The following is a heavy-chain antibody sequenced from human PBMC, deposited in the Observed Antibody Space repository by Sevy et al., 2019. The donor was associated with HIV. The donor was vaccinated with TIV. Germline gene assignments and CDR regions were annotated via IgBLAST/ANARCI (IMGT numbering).Heavy chain of an antibody. D-gene: IGHD3-9*01. CDR3: ARGPEWELTSFLSH. J-gene: IGHJ4*02. Sequence: GGALRLSCAASGFAFRTYAFHWVRQAPGRGLEWVGLISSNGDNAFYANSLRCRFTLSRDNSMNTLYLELNNLTPDDTAVYYCARGPEWELTSFLSHWGQGTLVTVSS. CDR2: ISSNGDNA. V-gene: IGHV3-30-3*01. CDR1: GFAFRTYA.